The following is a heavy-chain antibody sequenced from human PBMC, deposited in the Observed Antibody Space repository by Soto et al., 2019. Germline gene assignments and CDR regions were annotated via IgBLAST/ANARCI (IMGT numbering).Heavy chain of an antibody. CDR2: ISAYNGNT. Sequence: QVQLVQSGAEVKKPGASVKVSCKASGYTFTSYGITWVRQAPGQGLEWMGWISAYNGNTNYAQKLQGRVTMTTDTSTSKAYMELRSLRSDDTAVYYCASHGDYAESYYGMDVWGQGTTVTVSS. J-gene: IGHJ6*02. D-gene: IGHD4-17*01. CDR1: GYTFTSYG. CDR3: ASHGDYAESYYGMDV. V-gene: IGHV1-18*01.